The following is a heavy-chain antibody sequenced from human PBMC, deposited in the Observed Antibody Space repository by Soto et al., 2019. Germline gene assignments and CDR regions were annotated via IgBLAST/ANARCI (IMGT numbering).Heavy chain of an antibody. CDR1: GGSISSGGYY. CDR3: AGDRVEYSSSWYRWFDP. V-gene: IGHV4-31*03. Sequence: LTCTVSGGSISSGGYYWSWIRQHPGKGLEWIGYIYYSGSTYYNPSLKSRVTISVDTSKNQFSLKLSSVTAADTAVYYCAGDRVEYSSSWYRWFDPWGQGTLVTVSS. CDR2: IYYSGST. J-gene: IGHJ5*02. D-gene: IGHD6-13*01.